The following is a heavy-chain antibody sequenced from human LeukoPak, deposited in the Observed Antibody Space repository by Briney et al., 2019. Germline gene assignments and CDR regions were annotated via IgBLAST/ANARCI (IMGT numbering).Heavy chain of an antibody. J-gene: IGHJ4*02. CDR3: ARRSYGFISFDY. CDR2: IYYTGKT. D-gene: IGHD5-18*01. Sequence: PSETLSLTCTVSGGSISGYHWSWIRQPPGKALEWIGYIYYTGKTNYNSSLKSRVTISVDTSKNQFSLKSSSVTAADTAVYYCARRSYGFISFDYWGQGTLVTVSS. CDR1: GGSISGYH. V-gene: IGHV4-59*08.